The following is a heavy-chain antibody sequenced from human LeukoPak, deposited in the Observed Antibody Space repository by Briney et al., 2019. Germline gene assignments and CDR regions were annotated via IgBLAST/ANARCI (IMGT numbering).Heavy chain of an antibody. D-gene: IGHD2-2*01. V-gene: IGHV5-51*01. Sequence: GESLKISCKGSGYTFTNYYIGWVRQMPGKGLEWMGIISPGDSDAGYSPSFQGQVTISADKSISTAYLRWSSLKASDTAIYYCARRYCSGISCNPYFFDYWGQGTLVTVSS. CDR3: ARRYCSGISCNPYFFDY. CDR1: GYTFTNYY. CDR2: ISPGDSDA. J-gene: IGHJ4*02.